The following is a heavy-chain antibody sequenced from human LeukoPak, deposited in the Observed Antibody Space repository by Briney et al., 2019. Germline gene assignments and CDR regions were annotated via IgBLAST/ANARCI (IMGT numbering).Heavy chain of an antibody. D-gene: IGHD3-22*01. CDR1: GFTFRSYD. J-gene: IGHJ3*02. CDR3: AREDSSGAFDI. Sequence: GGSLRLSCAASGFTFRSYDMHWVRQAPGKELEWVAVVWYDESNKYYVDSVKGRFTISRDNSKNTLHLQMNSLRVEDTALYYCAREDSSGAFDIWGQGTMVTVSS. CDR2: VWYDESNK. V-gene: IGHV3-33*01.